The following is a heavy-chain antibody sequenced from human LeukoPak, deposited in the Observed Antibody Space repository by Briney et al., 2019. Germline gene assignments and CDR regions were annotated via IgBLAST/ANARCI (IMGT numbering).Heavy chain of an antibody. CDR3: AKDYAEDTMIRGVLGGN. D-gene: IGHD3-10*01. J-gene: IGHJ4*02. CDR1: GFTFSSFG. Sequence: PGGSLRLSCAASGFTFSSFGMHWVRQAPGKGLEWVAVISYDGSTKYYADSVKGRFTISRDSSKNTLYLQMNSLRAEDTAVYHCAKDYAEDTMIRGVLGGNWGQGTLVTVSS. V-gene: IGHV3-30*18. CDR2: ISYDGSTK.